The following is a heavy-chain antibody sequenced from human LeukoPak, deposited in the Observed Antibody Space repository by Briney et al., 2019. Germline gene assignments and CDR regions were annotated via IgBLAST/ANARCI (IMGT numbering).Heavy chain of an antibody. V-gene: IGHV4-4*07. J-gene: IGHJ6*03. CDR3: ARAGAATGDYYYYYMDV. CDR2: IYTRGST. Sequence: SETLSLTCTVSGDSISSYYWSWIRQPAGKGLEWIGRIYTRGSTNYNPSLKSRVTMSVDTSKNQSSLKLSSVTAADTAVYYCARAGAATGDYYYYYMDVWGKGTTVTISS. D-gene: IGHD6-13*01. CDR1: GDSISSYY.